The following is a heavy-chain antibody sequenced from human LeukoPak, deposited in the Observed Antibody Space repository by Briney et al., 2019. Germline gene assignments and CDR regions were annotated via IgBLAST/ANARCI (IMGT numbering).Heavy chain of an antibody. Sequence: PGGSLRLSCAASGFTFSSYWMSWVRQAPRKGLEWVANIKQDGSEKYYVDSVKGRFTISRDNAKNSLYLQMNSLRAEDTAVYYCARVSIRILWFGELSSMDVWGQGTTVTVSS. D-gene: IGHD3-10*01. CDR3: ARVSIRILWFGELSSMDV. V-gene: IGHV3-7*01. CDR2: IKQDGSEK. CDR1: GFTFSSYW. J-gene: IGHJ6*02.